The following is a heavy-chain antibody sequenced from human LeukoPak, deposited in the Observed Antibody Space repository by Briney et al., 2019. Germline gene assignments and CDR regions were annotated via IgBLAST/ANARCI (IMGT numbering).Heavy chain of an antibody. V-gene: IGHV3-15*01. CDR2: IKSKTDGGTT. CDR1: GFTFSNAW. J-gene: IGHJ4*02. Sequence: GGSLRLSCAASGFTFSNAWMSWVRQAPGKGLGWVGRIKSKTDGGTTDYAAPVKGRFTISRDDSKNTLYLQMNSLKTEDTAVYHCTTYCSSTSCYPDYWGQGTLVTVSS. D-gene: IGHD2-2*01. CDR3: TTYCSSTSCYPDY.